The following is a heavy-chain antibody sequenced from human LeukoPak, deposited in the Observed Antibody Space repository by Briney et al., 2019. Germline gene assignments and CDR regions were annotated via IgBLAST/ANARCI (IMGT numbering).Heavy chain of an antibody. CDR3: ARGELAVAGTSDAFDI. J-gene: IGHJ3*02. CDR1: GFTFSSYS. V-gene: IGHV3-21*01. D-gene: IGHD6-19*01. Sequence: PGGSLRLSCAASGFTFSSYSMNWVRQAPGKGLEWVSSISSSSSYIYYADSVKGRFTISRDNAKNSLYLQMNSLRAEDTAVYYCARGELAVAGTSDAFDIWGQGTMVTVSS. CDR2: ISSSSSYI.